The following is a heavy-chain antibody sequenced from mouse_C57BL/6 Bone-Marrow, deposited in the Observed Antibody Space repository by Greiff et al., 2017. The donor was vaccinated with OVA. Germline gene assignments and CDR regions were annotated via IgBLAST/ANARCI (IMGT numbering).Heavy chain of an antibody. CDR2: IDPSDSYT. Sequence: VKLQQPGAELVKPGASVKLSCKASGYTFTSYWMQWVKQRPGQGLEWIGEIDPSDSYTNYNQKFKGKATLTVDTSSSTAYMQLSSLTSEDSAVYYCAREIITTVVATNYYAMDYWGQGTSVTVSS. V-gene: IGHV1-50*01. J-gene: IGHJ4*01. CDR3: AREIITTVVATNYYAMDY. CDR1: GYTFTSYW. D-gene: IGHD1-1*01.